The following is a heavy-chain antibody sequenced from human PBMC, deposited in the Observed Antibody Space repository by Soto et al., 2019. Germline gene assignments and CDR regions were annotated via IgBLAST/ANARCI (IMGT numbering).Heavy chain of an antibody. CDR2: INGYNGNT. D-gene: IGHD3-16*01. V-gene: IGHV1-18*01. J-gene: IGHJ6*02. CDR3: ARMGDVPYYYYGMDV. CDR1: GYTFTSYG. Sequence: ASVKVSCKASGYTFTSYGISWVRQAPGQGLEWMGWINGYNGNTNHAQKLQGRVTMSTDTSMSTAYMELRSLRSDDSAVYYCARMGDVPYYYYGMDVWGQGTTVTVSS.